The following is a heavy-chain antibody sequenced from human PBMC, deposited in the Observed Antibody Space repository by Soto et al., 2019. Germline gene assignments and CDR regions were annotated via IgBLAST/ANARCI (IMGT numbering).Heavy chain of an antibody. CDR2: ISSSSSYI. CDR3: ARDLVGSGYYSNYYYGMDV. CDR1: GFTFSSYS. V-gene: IGHV3-21*01. D-gene: IGHD3-22*01. J-gene: IGHJ6*02. Sequence: PGGSLRLSCAASGFTFSSYSMNWVRQAPGKGLEWVSSISSSSSYIYYADSVKGRFTISRDNAKNSLYLQMNSLRAEDTAVYYCARDLVGSGYYSNYYYGMDVWGQGTTVTVSS.